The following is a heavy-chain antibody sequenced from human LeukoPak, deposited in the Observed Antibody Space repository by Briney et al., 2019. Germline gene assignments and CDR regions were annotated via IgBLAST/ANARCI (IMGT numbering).Heavy chain of an antibody. CDR1: GFTFSSYA. D-gene: IGHD3-22*01. CDR2: ISGSGGST. J-gene: IGHJ4*02. V-gene: IGHV3-23*01. Sequence: GGSLRLSCAASGFTFSSYAMSWVRQAPGKELEWVSAISGSGGSTYYADSVKGRFTISRDNSKNTLYLQMDSLRAEDTAVYYCAKGDYYDSSGCWGQGALVTVSS. CDR3: AKGDYYDSSGC.